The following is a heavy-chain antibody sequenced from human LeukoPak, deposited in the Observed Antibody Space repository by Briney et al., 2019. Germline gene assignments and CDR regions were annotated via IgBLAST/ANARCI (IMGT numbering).Heavy chain of an antibody. CDR1: GFTFSSYA. J-gene: IGHJ5*02. CDR3: ATKRAVAIYNWFDP. Sequence: GGSLRLSCAASGFTFSSYAMHWARQAPGKGLEWVAVISYDGSNKYYADSVKGRFTISRDNSKNTLYLQMNSLRSEDTAVYYCATKRAVAIYNWFDPWGQGTLVTVSS. D-gene: IGHD2-15*01. CDR2: ISYDGSNK. V-gene: IGHV3-30-3*01.